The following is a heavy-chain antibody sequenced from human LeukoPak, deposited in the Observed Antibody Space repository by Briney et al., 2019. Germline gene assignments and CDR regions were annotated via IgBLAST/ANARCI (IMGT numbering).Heavy chain of an antibody. V-gene: IGHV1-8*01. D-gene: IGHD2-15*01. CDR3: ARPYCSGGDCLRYFDL. Sequence: ASARVSCKASGYTFTSYDISWVRQATGQGLEWMGWMNPISGNTGYAQKFQGRVTMTRSTSISTAYMELSSLRSEDTAVYYCARPYCSGGDCLRYFDLWGRGTLITVSS. J-gene: IGHJ2*01. CDR2: MNPISGNT. CDR1: GYTFTSYD.